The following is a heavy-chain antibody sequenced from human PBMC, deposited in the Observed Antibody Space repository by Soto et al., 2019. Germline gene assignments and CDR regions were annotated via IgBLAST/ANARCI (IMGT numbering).Heavy chain of an antibody. CDR1: GFTFSSSA. J-gene: IGHJ5*02. Sequence: ESGGGLVQPGGSLRLSCAASGFTFSSSAMSWVRQAPGKGPEWVSAISESGDNTFSADSVKGRFTISRDNTKNTLYLQMNSLRAEDTALYFCAKGGYKYGLDPWGQGTLVTVSS. CDR3: AKGGYKYGLDP. D-gene: IGHD5-18*01. CDR2: ISESGDNT. V-gene: IGHV3-23*01.